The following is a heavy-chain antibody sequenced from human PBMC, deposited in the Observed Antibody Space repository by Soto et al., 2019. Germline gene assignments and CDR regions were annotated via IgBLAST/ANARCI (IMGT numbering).Heavy chain of an antibody. Sequence: QVQLQESGPGLVKPSETLSLTCTVSGGSISSYYWSWIRQPAGKGLEWIGRIYTSGSTNYNPSLKSRVTMSVDTSKNQFSLKLSSVTAADTAVYYCARGGRAYYGILTGYYNSGYFDYWGQGTLVTVSS. V-gene: IGHV4-4*07. CDR1: GGSISSYY. CDR2: IYTSGST. D-gene: IGHD3-9*01. J-gene: IGHJ4*02. CDR3: ARGGRAYYGILTGYYNSGYFDY.